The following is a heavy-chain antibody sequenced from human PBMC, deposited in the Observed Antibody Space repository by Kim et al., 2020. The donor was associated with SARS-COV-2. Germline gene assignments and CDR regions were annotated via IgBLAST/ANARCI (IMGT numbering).Heavy chain of an antibody. CDR1: GFNFNNFC. J-gene: IGHJ6*02. D-gene: IGHD3-16*01. CDR3: AKDKSFFMVRLGGESGGIDV. V-gene: IGHV3-30*18. CDR2: ITYEGSKK. Sequence: GGSLRLSCAASGFNFNNFCMHWVRQAPGKGLEWVAIITYEGSKKYYADSLKGRFTISRDSSKNTLYLQMDSLRPEDTAVYFCAKDKSFFMVRLGGESGGIDVWGQKTTFTLS.